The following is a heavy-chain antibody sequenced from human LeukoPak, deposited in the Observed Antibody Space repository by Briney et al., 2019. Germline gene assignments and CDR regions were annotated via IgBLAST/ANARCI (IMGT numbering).Heavy chain of an antibody. V-gene: IGHV3-23*01. Sequence: PGGSLKLSCAASGFTFSNYVMSWVRQAPGKGLEWVSSITPSGDRTYYADSVKGRFTLSRDNSKDTVYFEMNSLRAEDTAMYYCAQDWPSAVNNTPGFWGQRTMVIVSS. CDR3: AQDWPSAVNNTPGF. D-gene: IGHD1/OR15-1a*01. CDR2: ITPSGDRT. J-gene: IGHJ3*01. CDR1: GFTFSNYV.